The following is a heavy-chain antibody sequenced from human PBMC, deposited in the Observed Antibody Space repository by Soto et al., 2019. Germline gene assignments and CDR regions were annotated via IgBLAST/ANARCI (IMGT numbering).Heavy chain of an antibody. D-gene: IGHD3-22*01. V-gene: IGHV4-59*01. CDR3: ASSGIVGREVNTWFDP. CDR2: ISYRGST. J-gene: IGHJ5*02. Sequence: SETLSLTCTVSAGSITTSYWSWIRQPLGKALEWIGYISYRGSTNYNPSLKSRLTISIDTSKSQISLKLTSMTTADTAVYYCASSGIVGREVNTWFDPWGHGTLVTVSS. CDR1: AGSITTSY.